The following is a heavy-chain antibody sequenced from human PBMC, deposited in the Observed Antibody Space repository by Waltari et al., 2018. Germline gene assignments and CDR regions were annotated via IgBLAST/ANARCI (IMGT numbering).Heavy chain of an antibody. CDR2: INHSGST. V-gene: IGHV4-59*12. J-gene: IGHJ4*02. D-gene: IGHD3-22*01. CDR1: GGSISSYY. CDR3: ARVRYYYDSSAYAY. Sequence: QVQLQESGPGLVKPSETLSLTCTVSGGSISSYYSSWIRQPPGKGLEWIGEINHSGSTNYNPSLKSRVTISVDTSKNQFSLKLSSVTAADTAVYYCARVRYYYDSSAYAYWGQGTLVTVSS.